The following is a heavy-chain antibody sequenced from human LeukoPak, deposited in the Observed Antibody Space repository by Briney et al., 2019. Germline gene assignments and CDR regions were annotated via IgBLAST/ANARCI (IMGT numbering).Heavy chain of an antibody. V-gene: IGHV1-18*01. CDR1: GYTFTSYG. D-gene: IGHD3-22*01. CDR3: ARGGDSSGLNRFAY. Sequence: ASVKVSCKASGYTFTSYGISWVRQAPGQGLEWLGWISTYNGNTNYAQKLQGRVTMTRDTATSTAYMELRSLRSDDTAVYYCARGGDSSGLNRFAYWGQGTLVTVSS. J-gene: IGHJ4*02. CDR2: ISTYNGNT.